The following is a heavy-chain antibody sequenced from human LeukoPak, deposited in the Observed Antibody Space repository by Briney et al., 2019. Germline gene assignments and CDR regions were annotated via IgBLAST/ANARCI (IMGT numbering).Heavy chain of an antibody. D-gene: IGHD5-12*01. V-gene: IGHV1-69*05. CDR2: IIPIFGTA. Sequence: ASVKVSCTASGGTFSSYAISWVRQAPGQGLEWMGGIIPIFGTANYAQKFQGRVTITTDESTSTAYMELSSLRSEDTAVYYCARTRYSGYDLPFDYWGQGTLVTVSS. CDR3: ARTRYSGYDLPFDY. CDR1: GGTFSSYA. J-gene: IGHJ4*02.